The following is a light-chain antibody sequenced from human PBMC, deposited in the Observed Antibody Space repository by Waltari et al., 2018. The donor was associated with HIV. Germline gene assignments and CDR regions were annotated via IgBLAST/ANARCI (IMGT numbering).Light chain of an antibody. CDR2: RIS. J-gene: IGKJ5*01. Sequence: EIVLKQSPGTLSMSQGERANLSCRASESVTTSHLAWYQQKPGQAPRLLIYRISSRAAGIPDRFSGSGSGADFTLTISRLEPEDFAVYYCQQYGLSPITFGQGTRLEIK. CDR1: ESVTTSH. CDR3: QQYGLSPIT. V-gene: IGKV3-20*01.